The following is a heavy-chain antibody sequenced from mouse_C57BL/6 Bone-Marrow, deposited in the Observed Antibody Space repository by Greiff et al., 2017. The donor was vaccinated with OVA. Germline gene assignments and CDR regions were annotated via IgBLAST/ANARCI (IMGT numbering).Heavy chain of an antibody. Sequence: VQLQESGAELVRPGTSVKVSCKAPGYAFTNYLIEWVKQRPGQGLEWIGVINPGSGGTNYNEKFKGKATLTADKSSSTAYMQLSSLTSEDSAVYFCARSLYYGSSYFDYWGQGTTLTVSS. CDR3: ARSLYYGSSYFDY. J-gene: IGHJ2*01. CDR1: GYAFTNYL. D-gene: IGHD1-1*01. CDR2: INPGSGGT. V-gene: IGHV1-54*01.